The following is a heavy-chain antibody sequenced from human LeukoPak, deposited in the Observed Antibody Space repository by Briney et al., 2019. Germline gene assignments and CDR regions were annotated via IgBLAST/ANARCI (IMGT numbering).Heavy chain of an antibody. Sequence: PSETLSLTCAVNGGSFSAYYWTWIRQSPGKGLEWIGEINPSGSANYHPSLKSRVTTSLDTSNNQFSLRLRSVTAADTALYYCARGTNGPRLNYWGQATLVTVSS. CDR3: ARGTNGPRLNY. V-gene: IGHV4-34*01. CDR1: GGSFSAYY. D-gene: IGHD5-12*01. CDR2: INPSGSA. J-gene: IGHJ4*02.